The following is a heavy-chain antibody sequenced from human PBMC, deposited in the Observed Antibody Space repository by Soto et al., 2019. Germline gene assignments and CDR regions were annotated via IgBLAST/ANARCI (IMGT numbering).Heavy chain of an antibody. V-gene: IGHV3-33*01. CDR2: IWYDGSNK. CDR3: ARSNSGWYFDY. J-gene: IGHJ4*02. CDR1: GFTFSSYG. D-gene: IGHD6-19*01. Sequence: QVQLVESGGGVVQPGRSLRLSCAASGFTFSSYGMHWVRQAPGKGLEWVAVIWYDGSNKYYADSVKGRFTISRDNSKNTLCLQMNSLSAEDTAVYYCARSNSGWYFDYWGQGTLVTVSS.